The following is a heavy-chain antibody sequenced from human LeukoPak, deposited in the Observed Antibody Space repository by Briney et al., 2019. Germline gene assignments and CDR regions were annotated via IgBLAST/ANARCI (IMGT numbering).Heavy chain of an antibody. D-gene: IGHD6-19*01. J-gene: IGHJ4*02. CDR1: GYTFSNYG. V-gene: IGHV1-18*04. Sequence: ASVKVSCKASGYTFSNYGISWVRQSPGLGLEWMGWTSYNGNTNYAQKFQDRVTMTTDTSTTTAYMELRSLESDDTAVYYCARHSGSGWQALGYWGQGTLVTVSS. CDR2: TSYNGNT. CDR3: ARHSGSGWQALGY.